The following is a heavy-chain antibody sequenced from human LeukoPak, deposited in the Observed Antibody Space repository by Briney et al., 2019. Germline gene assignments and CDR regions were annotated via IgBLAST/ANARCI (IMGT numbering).Heavy chain of an antibody. CDR1: GFTFSSYG. CDR3: ARDRSSYYDYVWGSYRLDY. CDR2: ISGSGGST. Sequence: GGTLRLSCAASGFTFSSYGMSWVRQAPGKGLEWVSAISGSGGSTYYADSVKGRFTISRDNSKNTLYLQMNSLRAEDTALYYCARDRSSYYDYVWGSYRLDYWGQGTLVTVSS. J-gene: IGHJ4*02. V-gene: IGHV3-23*01. D-gene: IGHD3-16*02.